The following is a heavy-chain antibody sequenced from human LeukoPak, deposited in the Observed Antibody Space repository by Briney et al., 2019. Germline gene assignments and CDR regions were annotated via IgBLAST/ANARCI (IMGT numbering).Heavy chain of an antibody. J-gene: IGHJ4*02. CDR2: INPSGGST. CDR3: ARDPIDYGDYPFDY. Sequence: ASVKVSCKASGYTFTSHYMRWVRQAPEQGLEWMGIINPSGGSTSYAQKFQGRVTMTRDMSTSTVYMELSSLRSEDTAVYYCARDPIDYGDYPFDYWGQGTLVTVSS. D-gene: IGHD4-17*01. V-gene: IGHV1-46*01. CDR1: GYTFTSHY.